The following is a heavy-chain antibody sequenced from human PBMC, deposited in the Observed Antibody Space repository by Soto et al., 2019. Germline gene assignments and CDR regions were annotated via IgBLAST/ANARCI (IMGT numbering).Heavy chain of an antibody. J-gene: IGHJ3*01. CDR2: INPSDGST. CDR3: ALNAFDF. Sequence: QVQLVQSGAEVKKPGASVKLSCKTSGYTFTSYYIHWVRQAPGEGLEWVAIINPSDGSTSTTKKFRGRDTVTRDMSTSTVYMDLSSLRSEGTAADYCALNAFDFWGQGTMVTVSS. V-gene: IGHV1-46*01. CDR1: GYTFTSYY.